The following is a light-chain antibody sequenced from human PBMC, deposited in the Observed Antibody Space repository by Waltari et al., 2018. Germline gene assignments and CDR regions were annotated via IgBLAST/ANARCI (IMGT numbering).Light chain of an antibody. CDR1: RSNIGTNY. CDR2: EDT. V-gene: IGLV1-51*02. CDR3: GTWDSSLSGAV. Sequence: QSMLTQPPSVSAAPGQRVTISCSGGRSNIGTNYVSWYRQFPGTAPKLLIYEDTERPSGIAGRFSGSKSGTSATLDITGLQAGDEADYYCGTWDSSLSGAVFGGGTHLTVL. J-gene: IGLJ7*01.